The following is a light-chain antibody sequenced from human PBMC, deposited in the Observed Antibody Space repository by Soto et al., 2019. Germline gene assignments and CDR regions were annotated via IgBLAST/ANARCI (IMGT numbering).Light chain of an antibody. J-gene: IGKJ5*01. Sequence: IQMTQCLSTPSAFAPDRGTITRQASQSIRRWVAWYKQKPGIAPKLLVYQASTLESGVPLRFSGSGSGTEFTLTISSLQPDDFATYYCQQYNSYSITFGQGTRLDIK. V-gene: IGKV1-5*03. CDR3: QQYNSYSIT. CDR2: QAS. CDR1: QSIRRW.